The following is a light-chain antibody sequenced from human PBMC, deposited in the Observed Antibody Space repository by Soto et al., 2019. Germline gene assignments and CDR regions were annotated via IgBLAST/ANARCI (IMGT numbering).Light chain of an antibody. V-gene: IGLV2-14*01. CDR1: SSDIGGYNY. J-gene: IGLJ1*01. CDR2: EVN. CDR3: CSYSTSNTHNYV. Sequence: QSVLTQPASVSGSPGQSITVSCTGTSSDIGGYNYVSWYQHHTGKAPQLIIYEVNLRPSGVSDRFSASKSGDTASLTISGLQAGDEADYYCCSYSTSNTHNYVFGTGTKVTVL.